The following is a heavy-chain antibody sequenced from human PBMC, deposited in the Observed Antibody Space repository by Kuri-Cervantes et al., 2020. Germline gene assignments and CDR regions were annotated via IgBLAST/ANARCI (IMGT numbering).Heavy chain of an antibody. Sequence: SLKISCAASGFTFDDYAMHWVRQAPGKGLEWVSGISWNSGSIGYADSVKGRFTISRDNAKNSLYLQMNSLRAEDTAVYYCAKDVYGSGSSYYFDYWGQGTLVTVSS. D-gene: IGHD3-10*01. CDR2: ISWNSGSI. CDR1: GFTFDDYA. V-gene: IGHV3-9*01. J-gene: IGHJ4*02. CDR3: AKDVYGSGSSYYFDY.